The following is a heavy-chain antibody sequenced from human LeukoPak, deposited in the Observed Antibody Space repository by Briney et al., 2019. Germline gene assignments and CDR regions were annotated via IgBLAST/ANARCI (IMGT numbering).Heavy chain of an antibody. CDR3: ARGSSDGFKYAFDI. Sequence: GGSLRLSCAASGLIFSSYDFHWIRQARGEGLEWVSGIGTALDTFYAGSVKGRFTISRENAKNSLYLQMNSLRAGDTAVYYCARGSSDGFKYAFDIWGQGTRVTVSS. J-gene: IGHJ3*02. V-gene: IGHV3-13*01. CDR2: IGTALDT. D-gene: IGHD5-24*01. CDR1: GLIFSSYD.